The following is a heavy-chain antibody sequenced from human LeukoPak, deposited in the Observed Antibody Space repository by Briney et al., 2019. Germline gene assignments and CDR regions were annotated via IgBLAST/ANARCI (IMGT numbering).Heavy chain of an antibody. V-gene: IGHV1-18*04. CDR2: ISAYNGNT. CDR3: ARDPRVHYYDSSGNYYMDV. D-gene: IGHD3-22*01. Sequence: ASVKVSCKASGYTFTGYYMHWVRQAPGQGLEWMGWISAYNGNTNYAQKLQGRVTMTTDTSTSTAYMELRSLRSDDTAVYYCARDPRVHYYDSSGNYYMDVWGKGTTVTVSS. J-gene: IGHJ6*03. CDR1: GYTFTGYY.